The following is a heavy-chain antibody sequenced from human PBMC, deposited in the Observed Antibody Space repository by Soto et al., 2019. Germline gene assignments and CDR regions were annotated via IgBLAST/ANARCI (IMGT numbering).Heavy chain of an antibody. CDR1: GYTFTSYA. CDR3: ARVLVSSSSIDYYGMDV. CDR2: INAGNGNT. J-gene: IGHJ6*02. D-gene: IGHD6-6*01. Sequence: QVQLVQSGAEVKKPGASVKVSCKASGYTFTSYAMHWVRQAPGQRLEWMGWINAGNGNTKYSQKFQGRVTITRDTSASPAYMELSSLRSEDTAVYYCARVLVSSSSIDYYGMDVWGQGTTVTVSS. V-gene: IGHV1-3*01.